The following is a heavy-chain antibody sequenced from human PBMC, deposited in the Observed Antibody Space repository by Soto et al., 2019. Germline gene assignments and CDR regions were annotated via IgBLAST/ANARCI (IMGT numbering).Heavy chain of an antibody. J-gene: IGHJ6*02. Sequence: PGGSLRLSCAVSGFIVSSKYMTWVRQAPGKGLEWVSVIYTGGSTHYADSARSRFTISRDSSKNTLYLQMNSLRAEDAAVYYCTTYTGYGMDVWGQGTMVTVSS. CDR1: GFIVSSKY. CDR2: IYTGGST. D-gene: IGHD3-16*01. CDR3: TTYTGYGMDV. V-gene: IGHV3-53*01.